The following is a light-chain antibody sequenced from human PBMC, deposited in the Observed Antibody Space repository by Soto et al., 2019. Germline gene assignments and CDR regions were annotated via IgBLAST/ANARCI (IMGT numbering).Light chain of an antibody. CDR2: EAS. V-gene: IGLV2-18*01. CDR1: STDFVSYNR. CDR3: SLYSSNGSLI. Sequence: QSALTQPPSVSGSPGQSVTISCTGTSTDFVSYNRVSWYQQPPGTAPKLIIYEASNRPSGAPDRFSGSTSGNTASLTISGLQAEDETDYFCSLYSSNGSLIFGPGTKVTVL. J-gene: IGLJ1*01.